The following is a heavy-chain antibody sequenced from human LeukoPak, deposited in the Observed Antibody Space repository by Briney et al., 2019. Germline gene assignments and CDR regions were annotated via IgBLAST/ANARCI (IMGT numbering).Heavy chain of an antibody. CDR3: VRPTGY. D-gene: IGHD4-17*01. Sequence: GGSLRLSCAASGFTFSNYEMNWVRQAPGKGLEWVSYISSSGGTIHYADSVKGRFSISRDNVENSLYLRMNSLRAEDTAVYYCVRPTGYWGQGTLVTVSS. J-gene: IGHJ4*02. V-gene: IGHV3-48*03. CDR1: GFTFSNYE. CDR2: ISSSGGTI.